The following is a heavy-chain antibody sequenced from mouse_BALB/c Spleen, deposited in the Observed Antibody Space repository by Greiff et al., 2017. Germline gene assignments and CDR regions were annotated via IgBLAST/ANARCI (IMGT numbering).Heavy chain of an antibody. V-gene: IGHV14-3*02. D-gene: IGHD2-4*01. Sequence: VQLQQSGAELVKPGASVKLSCTASGFNIKDTYMHWVKQRPEQGLEWIGRIDPANGNTKYDPKFQGKATITADTSSNTAYLQLSSLTSEDTAVYYCARGDDYDDYYFDYWGQGTTLTVSS. CDR1: GFNIKDTY. CDR3: ARGDDYDDYYFDY. J-gene: IGHJ2*01. CDR2: IDPANGNT.